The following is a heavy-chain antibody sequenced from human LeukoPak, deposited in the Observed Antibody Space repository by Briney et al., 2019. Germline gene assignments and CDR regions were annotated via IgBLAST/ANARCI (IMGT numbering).Heavy chain of an antibody. V-gene: IGHV4-59*13. CDR1: GGSISSYY. CDR3: ARAGTFTISAPNYYYYYGMDV. Sequence: PSETLSLTCTVSGGSISSYYWSWIRQPPGKGLEWIGCIYYSGSTNYNPSLKSRVTISVDTSKNQFSLKLSSVTAADTAVYYCARAGTFTISAPNYYYYYGMDVWGQGTTVTVSS. J-gene: IGHJ6*02. D-gene: IGHD3-3*01. CDR2: IYYSGST.